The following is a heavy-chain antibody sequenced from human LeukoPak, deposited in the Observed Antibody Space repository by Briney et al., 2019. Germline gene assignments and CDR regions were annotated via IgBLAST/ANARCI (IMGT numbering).Heavy chain of an antibody. CDR1: GFTFSNTW. CDR3: AKSGSSVFWS. D-gene: IGHD3-3*02. J-gene: IGHJ5*02. CDR2: ILSDGSIT. Sequence: PGGSLRLSCAPSGFTFSNTWMHWVRQVPGKGPVWVSHILSDGSITTYADSVNGRFTISRDNAKNMVYLQMNSLRVDDTAVYYCAKSGSSVFWSWGQGTLVTVSS. V-gene: IGHV3-74*01.